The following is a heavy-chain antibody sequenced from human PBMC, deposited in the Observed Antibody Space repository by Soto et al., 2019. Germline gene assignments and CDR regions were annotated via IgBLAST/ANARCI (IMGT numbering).Heavy chain of an antibody. CDR1: GGSISSYY. J-gene: IGHJ4*02. Sequence: QVQLQESGPGLVKPSETLSLTCTVSGGSISSYYWSWIRQPAGEGLEWIGRIYTSGSTNYNPSLKSRVTMSVDTSKNQFSLKLSSVTAADTAVYYCARDLTMVRGAYFDYWGQGTLVTVSS. CDR2: IYTSGST. V-gene: IGHV4-4*07. D-gene: IGHD3-10*01. CDR3: ARDLTMVRGAYFDY.